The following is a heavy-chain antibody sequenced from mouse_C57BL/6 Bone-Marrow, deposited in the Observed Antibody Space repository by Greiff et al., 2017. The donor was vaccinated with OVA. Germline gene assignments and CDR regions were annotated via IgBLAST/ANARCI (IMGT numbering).Heavy chain of an antibody. D-gene: IGHD1-1*01. CDR1: GYTFTSYD. CDR2: IYPRDGST. CDR3: AREAYYYGSSLYYFDY. V-gene: IGHV1-85*01. J-gene: IGHJ2*01. Sequence: VQLQESGPELVKPGASVKLSCKASGYTFTSYDINWVKQRPGQGLEWIGWIYPRDGSTKYNEKFKGKAPLTVDTSSSTAYMELHSLTSEDSAVYFCAREAYYYGSSLYYFDYWGQGTTLTVSS.